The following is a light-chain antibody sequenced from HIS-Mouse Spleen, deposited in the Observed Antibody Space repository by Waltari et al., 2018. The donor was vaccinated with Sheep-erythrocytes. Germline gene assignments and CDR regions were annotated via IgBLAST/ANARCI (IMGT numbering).Light chain of an antibody. CDR1: KLGDKY. J-gene: IGLJ3*02. Sequence: SYELTQPPSVSVSPGQSDSITCSGDKLGDKYACWYQQKPGQSPVLVIYQDSKRPSGIPGRFSGSSAGNTATLTISGTQAMDEADYYCQAWDSSTAWVFGGGTKLTVL. CDR2: QDS. CDR3: QAWDSSTAWV. V-gene: IGLV3-1*01.